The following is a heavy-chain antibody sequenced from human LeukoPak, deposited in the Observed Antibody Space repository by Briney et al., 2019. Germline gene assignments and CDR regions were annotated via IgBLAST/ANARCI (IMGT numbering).Heavy chain of an antibody. CDR2: INHSGST. D-gene: IGHD6-19*01. CDR1: GGSFSGYY. CDR3: ARGPGDSSGWYLQH. J-gene: IGHJ1*01. V-gene: IGHV4-34*01. Sequence: SETLSLTCAVYGGSFSGYYWSWIRQPPGEGLEWIGEINHSGSTNYNPSLKSRVTISVDTSKNQFSLKLSSVTAADTAVYYCARGPGDSSGWYLQHWGQGTLVTVSS.